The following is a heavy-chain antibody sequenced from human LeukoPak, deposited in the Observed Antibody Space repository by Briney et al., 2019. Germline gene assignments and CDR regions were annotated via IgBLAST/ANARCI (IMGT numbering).Heavy chain of an antibody. D-gene: IGHD3-16*01. CDR2: IYYSGST. CDR1: GGSISSSSYY. CDR3: ALGGDNWFDP. Sequence: PSETLSLTCTVSGGSISSSSYYWGWIRQPPGKGLEWIGSIYYSGSTYYNPSLKSRVTISVDTSKNQFSLKLSSVTAADTAVYYCALGGDNWFDPWGQGTLVTVSS. V-gene: IGHV4-39*01. J-gene: IGHJ5*02.